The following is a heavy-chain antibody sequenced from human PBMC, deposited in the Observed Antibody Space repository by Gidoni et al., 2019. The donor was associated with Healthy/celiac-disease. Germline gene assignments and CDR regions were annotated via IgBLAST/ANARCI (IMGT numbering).Heavy chain of an antibody. V-gene: IGHV3-30*18. CDR1: GFTFNSYG. CDR2: ISYDGSNT. Sequence: QVQLVASGGGVVQPGGSLRLSCAASGFTFNSYGMHWVRQAPGKGLEWVALISYDGSNTYYADSVKGRFTISRDNSKNTLYLQMNSLRAEDTAVYYCAKTVYYYDSSVLSLDYWGQGTLVTVSS. D-gene: IGHD3-22*01. J-gene: IGHJ4*02. CDR3: AKTVYYYDSSVLSLDY.